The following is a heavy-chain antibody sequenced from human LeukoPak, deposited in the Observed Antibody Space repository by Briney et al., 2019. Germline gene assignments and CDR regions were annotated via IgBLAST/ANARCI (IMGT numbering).Heavy chain of an antibody. V-gene: IGHV1-69*05. J-gene: IGHJ4*02. D-gene: IGHD3-22*01. Sequence: ASVKVSCKASGYTFTSYDISWVRQAPGQGLEWMGRIIPIFGTANYAQKFQGRVTITTDESTSTAYMELSSLRSEDTAVYYCARVISNYYDSSGYRGRGYYFDYWGQGTLVTVSS. CDR1: GYTFTSYD. CDR2: IIPIFGTA. CDR3: ARVISNYYDSSGYRGRGYYFDY.